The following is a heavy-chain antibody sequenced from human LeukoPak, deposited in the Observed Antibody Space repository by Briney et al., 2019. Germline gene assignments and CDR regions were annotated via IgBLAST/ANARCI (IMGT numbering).Heavy chain of an antibody. V-gene: IGHV4-30-4*01. CDR1: GGSISSGDYY. Sequence: SETLSLTCTVSGGSISSGDYYWSWIRQPPGKGLEWIGYIYYSGSTYYNPSLKSRVTISVDTSKNQFSLKLSSVAAADTAVYYCASKYGSGPYYFDYWGQGTLVTVSS. D-gene: IGHD3-10*01. CDR3: ASKYGSGPYYFDY. J-gene: IGHJ4*02. CDR2: IYYSGST.